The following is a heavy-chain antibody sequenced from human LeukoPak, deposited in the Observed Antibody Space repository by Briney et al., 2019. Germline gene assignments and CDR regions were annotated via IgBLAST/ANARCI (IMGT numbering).Heavy chain of an antibody. Sequence: SETLSLTCTVSGRSISSSSYYWGWIRQPPGKGLEWIGSFYYSGRTYYNPSLKSRVTISVDTSKNQFSLKLSSVAAADTAVYYCASSLTYYYDSSGYYYMDYWGQGTLVTVSS. CDR3: ASSLTYYYDSSGYYYMDY. CDR1: GRSISSSSYY. V-gene: IGHV4-39*01. CDR2: FYYSGRT. D-gene: IGHD3-22*01. J-gene: IGHJ4*02.